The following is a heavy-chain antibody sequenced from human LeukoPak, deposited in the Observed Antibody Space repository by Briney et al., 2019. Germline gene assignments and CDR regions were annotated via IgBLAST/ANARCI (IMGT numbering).Heavy chain of an antibody. CDR1: GFTFGAYP. D-gene: IGHD2-21*01. Sequence: GGSLGLSCAASGFTFGAYPFHWVRQAPGKGLEWVAAISTDAYYKYHGDSVRGRFAISRDNYMNSLYLQLNGLRAEDTAVYYCARSVIPGRWYFDLWGRGTLVTVSS. CDR2: ISTDAYYK. V-gene: IGHV3-30*09. J-gene: IGHJ2*01. CDR3: ARSVIPGRWYFDL.